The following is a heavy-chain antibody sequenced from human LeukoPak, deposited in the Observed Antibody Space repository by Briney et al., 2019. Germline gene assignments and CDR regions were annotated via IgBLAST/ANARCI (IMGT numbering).Heavy chain of an antibody. CDR1: GYTFTTYA. V-gene: IGHV1-3*01. J-gene: IGHJ4*02. D-gene: IGHD3-10*01. CDR3: ARDTDYYGSGTYDY. CDR2: INAGNGNT. Sequence: ASVKVSCKASGYTFTTYAIHWVRQAPGQRLEWMGWINAGNGNTKYSQKFQGRVTITRDTSANTAYMELSSLRSEDTAVFYCARDTDYYGSGTYDYWGQGTLVTVSS.